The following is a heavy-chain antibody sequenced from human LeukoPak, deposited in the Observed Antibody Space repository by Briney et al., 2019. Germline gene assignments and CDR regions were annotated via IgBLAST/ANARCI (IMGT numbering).Heavy chain of an antibody. D-gene: IGHD2-21*02. Sequence: ASVEVSCKASGGTFSSYAISWVRQAPGQGLEWMGRIIPIFGIANYAQKFQGRVTITADKSTSTAYMELSSLRSEDTAVYYCASGLCGGDCYNFDYWGQGTLVTVSS. CDR2: IIPIFGIA. CDR1: GGTFSSYA. CDR3: ASGLCGGDCYNFDY. V-gene: IGHV1-69*04. J-gene: IGHJ4*02.